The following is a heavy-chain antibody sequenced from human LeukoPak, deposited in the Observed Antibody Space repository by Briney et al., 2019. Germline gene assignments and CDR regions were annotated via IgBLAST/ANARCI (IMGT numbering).Heavy chain of an antibody. D-gene: IGHD6-13*01. CDR3: ARDVSSWYGHYYYGMDV. CDR2: IYYSGST. CDR1: GGSVSSGSYY. J-gene: IGHJ6*02. Sequence: SETLSLTCTVSGGSVSSGSYYWSWIRQPPGKGLEWIGYIYYSGSTNYNPSLKSRVTISVDTSKNQFSLKLSSVTAADTAVYYRARDVSSWYGHYYYGMDVWGQGTTVTVSS. V-gene: IGHV4-61*01.